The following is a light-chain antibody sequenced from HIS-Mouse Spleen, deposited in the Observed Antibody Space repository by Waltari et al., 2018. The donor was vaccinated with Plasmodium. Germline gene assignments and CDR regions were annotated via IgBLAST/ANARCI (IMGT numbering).Light chain of an antibody. J-gene: IGLJ2*01. V-gene: IGLV1-51*01. Sequence: QSVLTQPPSVSAAPGQKVTISCPGSSSNLRNNYVSWYQQLPGTAPKLLIYDNNKRPSGIPDRFSGSKSGTSATLGITGLQTGDEADYYCGTWDSSLSAVVFGGGTKLTVL. CDR2: DNN. CDR1: SSNLRNNY. CDR3: GTWDSSLSAVV.